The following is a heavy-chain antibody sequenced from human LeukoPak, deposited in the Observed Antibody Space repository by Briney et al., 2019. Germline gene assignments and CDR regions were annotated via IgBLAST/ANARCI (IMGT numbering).Heavy chain of an antibody. J-gene: IGHJ4*02. CDR1: GFTFSTYW. CDR2: VKQDGSEK. D-gene: IGHD3-22*01. CDR3: ATPLDYYDSSGYHQGGD. Sequence: GGSLRLSCVASGFTFSTYWMTWGRQAPGKGLEWVANVKQDGSEKYYVDSVKGRFTISRDNAKNSLYLQMNSLRAEDTAVYYCATPLDYYDSSGYHQGGDWGQGTLVTVSS. V-gene: IGHV3-7*03.